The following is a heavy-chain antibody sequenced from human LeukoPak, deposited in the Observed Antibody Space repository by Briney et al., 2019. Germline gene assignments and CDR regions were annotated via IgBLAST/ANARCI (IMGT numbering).Heavy chain of an antibody. CDR3: AGESFSRRAGITMVRGVITY. CDR2: IIPILDTT. J-gene: IGHJ4*02. D-gene: IGHD3-10*01. V-gene: IGHV1-69*11. Sequence: SVKVSCKASGGTLSNYAINWVRQAPGQGLEWMGRIIPILDTTNYAQKFQGRVTIITDESTSTAYMELITLRSEDTAVYYCAGESFSRRAGITMVRGVITYWGQGTLVTVSS. CDR1: GGTLSNYA.